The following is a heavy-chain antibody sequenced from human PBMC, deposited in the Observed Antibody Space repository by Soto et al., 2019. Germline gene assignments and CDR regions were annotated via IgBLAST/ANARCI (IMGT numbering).Heavy chain of an antibody. J-gene: IGHJ4*02. D-gene: IGHD2-2*02. CDR2: ISGSGGST. Sequence: HPGGSLRLSCAASGFTFSSYAMSWVRQAPGKGLEWVSAISGSGGSTYYADSVKGRFTISRDNSKNTLYLQMNSLRAEDTAVYYCAKDWGYCSSTSCYTLTNFDYWGQGTLVTVSS. CDR3: AKDWGYCSSTSCYTLTNFDY. CDR1: GFTFSSYA. V-gene: IGHV3-23*01.